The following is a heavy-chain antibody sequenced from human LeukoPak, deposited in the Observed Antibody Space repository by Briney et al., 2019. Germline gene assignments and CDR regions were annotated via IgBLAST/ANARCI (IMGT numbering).Heavy chain of an antibody. CDR1: GYTFTGYY. D-gene: IGHD6-19*01. Sequence: EASVKVSCKASGYTFTGYYMHWVRQAPGQGLEWMGWINPNSGGTNYAQKFQGRVTMTRDTSISTAYMELSRLRSDDTAVYYCARGHSSGGDPAQMYYWGQGTLVTVSS. CDR3: ARGHSSGGDPAQMYY. CDR2: INPNSGGT. J-gene: IGHJ4*02. V-gene: IGHV1-2*02.